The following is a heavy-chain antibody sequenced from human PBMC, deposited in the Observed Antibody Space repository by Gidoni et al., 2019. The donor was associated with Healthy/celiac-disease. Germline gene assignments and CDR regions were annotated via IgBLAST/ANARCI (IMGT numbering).Heavy chain of an antibody. CDR3: ARRTNYDFWPNLDY. D-gene: IGHD3-3*01. Sequence: QVILKESGSLLVIPTDTLTLTCTVSGSPPSNARMGVSWIRHPPGKALEWLAHIFSNDEKSYRTSLKSRLTISKDTSKRQVVLTMTNMDPVDTATYYCARRTNYDFWPNLDYWGQGTLVTVSS. CDR1: GSPPSNARMG. J-gene: IGHJ4*02. V-gene: IGHV2-26*01. CDR2: IFSNDEK.